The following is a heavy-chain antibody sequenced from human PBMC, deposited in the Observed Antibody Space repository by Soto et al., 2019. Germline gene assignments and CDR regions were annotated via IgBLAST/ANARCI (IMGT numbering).Heavy chain of an antibody. V-gene: IGHV1-24*01. Sequence: GASVKVSCKVSGYTLTELSMHWVRQAPGKGLEWMGGFDPEDGETIYAQKFQGRVTMTEDTSTDTAYMELSSLRSEDTAVYYCATPSSGYSGYDFSWYFDYWGQGTLVTVSS. J-gene: IGHJ4*02. CDR1: GYTLTELS. D-gene: IGHD5-12*01. CDR3: ATPSSGYSGYDFSWYFDY. CDR2: FDPEDGET.